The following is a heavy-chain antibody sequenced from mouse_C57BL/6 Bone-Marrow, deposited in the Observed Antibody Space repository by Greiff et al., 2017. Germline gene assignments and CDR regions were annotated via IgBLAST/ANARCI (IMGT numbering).Heavy chain of an antibody. V-gene: IGHV3-6*01. CDR3: ARTLYYFDY. D-gene: IGHD6-1*01. CDR1: GYSITSGYY. Sequence: DVKLQESGPGLVKPSQSLSLTCSVTGYSITSGYYWNWIRQFPGNKLEWMGYISYDGSNNYNPSLKNRISITRDTSKNQFFLKLNSVTTADTATYYCARTLYYFDYWGQGTTLTVSS. J-gene: IGHJ2*01. CDR2: ISYDGSN.